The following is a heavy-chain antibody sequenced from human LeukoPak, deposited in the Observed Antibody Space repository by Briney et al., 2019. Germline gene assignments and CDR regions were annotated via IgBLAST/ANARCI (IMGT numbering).Heavy chain of an antibody. Sequence: PGGSLRLSCTASGFTFSSYSMNWVRQAPGKGLEWVSSICTSSSYIYYADSVKGRFTISRDNARNSLYLQMNTLRAEDTAVYSCARGADGVSSNSRGWFDPWGQGTLVTVSS. CDR3: ARGADGVSSNSRGWFDP. CDR2: ICTSSSYI. J-gene: IGHJ5*02. V-gene: IGHV3-21*01. D-gene: IGHD2-15*01. CDR1: GFTFSSYS.